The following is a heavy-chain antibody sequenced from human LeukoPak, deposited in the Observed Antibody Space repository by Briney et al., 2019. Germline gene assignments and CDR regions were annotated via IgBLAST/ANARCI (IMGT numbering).Heavy chain of an antibody. V-gene: IGHV4-39*01. CDR1: GGSISRSGYY. CDR2: IHYSGSP. Sequence: SETLSLTCTVSGGSISRSGYYWGWIRQPPGKGLEWIGTIHYSGSPYYNPSLKSRVTISVDTSENQLSLKLSSVIAADTAVYYCARLELAYGLDVWGQGTTVTVSS. D-gene: IGHD1-7*01. CDR3: ARLELAYGLDV. J-gene: IGHJ6*02.